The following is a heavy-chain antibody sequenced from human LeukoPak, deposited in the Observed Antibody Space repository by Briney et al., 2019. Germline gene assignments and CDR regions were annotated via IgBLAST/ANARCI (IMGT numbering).Heavy chain of an antibody. Sequence: VASVKVPCKASGYTFTGYYIHWVRQAPGQGLEWMGWIHPNSGGTNFAQKFQSRVTMTRDSSISTAYMEVSSLRSDDTAVYYCARAPVGGPLRFFDYWGQGTLVTVYS. V-gene: IGHV1-2*02. CDR1: GYTFTGYY. J-gene: IGHJ4*02. CDR2: IHPNSGGT. CDR3: ARAPVGGPLRFFDY. D-gene: IGHD3-3*01.